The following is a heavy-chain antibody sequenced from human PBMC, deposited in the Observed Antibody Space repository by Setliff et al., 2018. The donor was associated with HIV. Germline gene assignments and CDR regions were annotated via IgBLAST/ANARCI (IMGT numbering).Heavy chain of an antibody. Sequence: PSETLSLTCTVSGGSISSSSYYWGWIRQPPGKGLEWIGSIYYSGSTYYNPSLKSRVTISVDTSKNQFSLKLNSVTAADTAVYFCARGRGSSSSWPIDYWGQGTLVTVSS. CDR2: IYYSGST. D-gene: IGHD6-13*01. CDR1: GGSISSSSYY. CDR3: ARGRGSSSSWPIDY. V-gene: IGHV4-39*07. J-gene: IGHJ4*02.